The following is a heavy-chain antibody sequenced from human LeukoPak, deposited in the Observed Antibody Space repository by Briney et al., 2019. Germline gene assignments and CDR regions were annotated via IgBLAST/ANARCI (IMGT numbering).Heavy chain of an antibody. CDR3: AREAYYDFWSGPTPFVDY. D-gene: IGHD3-3*01. J-gene: IGHJ4*02. CDR2: INTDGSST. V-gene: IGHV3-74*01. Sequence: GGSLRLSCAASGFTFSSYWMHWVRQAPGKGLVWVSRINTDGSSTSYADSVKGRFTISRDNAKNTLYLQMNSLRAEDTAVYYCAREAYYDFWSGPTPFVDYWGQGALVTVSS. CDR1: GFTFSSYW.